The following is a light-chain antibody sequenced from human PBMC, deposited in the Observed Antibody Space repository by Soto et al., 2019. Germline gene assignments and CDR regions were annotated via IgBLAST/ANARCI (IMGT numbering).Light chain of an antibody. CDR2: EGN. CDR1: SSDVGSYNL. V-gene: IGLV2-14*02. CDR3: SLYTSENTYV. J-gene: IGLJ1*01. Sequence: QSALTQPASVSGSPGQSITISCTGTSSDVGSYNLVSWYQQHPGKAPKLMIYEGNKRPSGVSNRFSGSKSGNTASLTISGLQAADEADYYCSLYTSENTYVFGTGTKLTVL.